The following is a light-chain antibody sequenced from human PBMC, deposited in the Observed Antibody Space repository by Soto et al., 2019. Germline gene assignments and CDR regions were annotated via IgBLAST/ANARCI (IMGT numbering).Light chain of an antibody. CDR3: HQYGSSLPIT. CDR2: GAS. CDR1: QSISSFY. Sequence: EIVLTQSPGTLSLSPGERATLSCRASQSISSFYLAWYQQKPGQAPRLLIYGASSRATGIPDRFSGSGSGTDFTLTITRLEPEDFAVYYCHQYGSSLPITFGQGTRLEIK. V-gene: IGKV3-20*01. J-gene: IGKJ5*01.